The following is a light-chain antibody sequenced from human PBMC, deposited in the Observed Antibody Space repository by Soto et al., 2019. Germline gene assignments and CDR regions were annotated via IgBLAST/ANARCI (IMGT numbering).Light chain of an antibody. J-gene: IGKJ1*01. V-gene: IGKV1-39*01. CDR1: QGISIY. CDR2: AAS. Sequence: DIQMTQSPSSLSASVGDRVTITCRASQGISIYLAWYQQKPGKVPKLLIYAASSLQSGVPSRFSGSGSGTDFTLTISSLQPEDFATYYCQQSYSTPWTFGQGTKVDIK. CDR3: QQSYSTPWT.